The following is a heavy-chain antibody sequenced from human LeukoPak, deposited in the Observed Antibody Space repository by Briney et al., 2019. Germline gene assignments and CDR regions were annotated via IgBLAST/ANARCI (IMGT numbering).Heavy chain of an antibody. CDR3: ARVRRVGATHFDY. D-gene: IGHD1-26*01. CDR2: INPNSGGT. J-gene: IGHJ4*02. V-gene: IGHV1-2*02. CDR1: GYTFTGYY. Sequence: ASVKVSCKASGYTFTGYYMHWVRQAPGQGLEWMGWINPNSGGTNYAQKFQGRVTMTRDTSISTAYMELRSLRSDDTAVYYCARVRRVGATHFDYWGQGTLVTVSS.